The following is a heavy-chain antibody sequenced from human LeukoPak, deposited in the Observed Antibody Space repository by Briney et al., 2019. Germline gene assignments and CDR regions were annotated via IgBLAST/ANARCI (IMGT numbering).Heavy chain of an antibody. V-gene: IGHV3-30*02. Sequence: GGSLRLSCVASGFTFSSYGMHWVRQAPGKGLEWVAFIRYDGSNKYYADSVKGRFTISRDNSKNTLYLQMNSLRAEDTAVYYCAKGYYYDSSGYGPYYWGQGTLVTVSS. CDR2: IRYDGSNK. CDR1: GFTFSSYG. CDR3: AKGYYYDSSGYGPYY. J-gene: IGHJ4*02. D-gene: IGHD3-22*01.